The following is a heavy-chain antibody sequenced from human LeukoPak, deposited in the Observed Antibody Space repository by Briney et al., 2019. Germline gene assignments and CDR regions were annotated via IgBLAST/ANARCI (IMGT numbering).Heavy chain of an antibody. Sequence: ASVKVSCKASGYTFTSYDINWVRQATGQGLEWMGWMNPNSGNTGYAQKFQGRVAMTRNTSISTAYMELSSLRSEDAAGYYCSRGGSDSWYTYVYYYYYMDVWGKGTTVTVSS. CDR1: GYTFTSYD. D-gene: IGHD2-2*02. CDR2: MNPNSGNT. V-gene: IGHV1-8*01. J-gene: IGHJ6*03. CDR3: SRGGSDSWYTYVYYYYYMDV.